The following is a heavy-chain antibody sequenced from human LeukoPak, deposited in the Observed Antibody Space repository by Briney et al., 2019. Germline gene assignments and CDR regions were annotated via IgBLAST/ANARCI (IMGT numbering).Heavy chain of an antibody. CDR2: FDPEDGET. CDR3: ARSHADYGYDYDWFDY. Sequence: ASVKVSCKVSGYTLTELSMHWVRQAPGKGLEWMGGFDPEDGETIYAQKFQGRVTMTEDTSTDTAYMELSSLRSEDTAVYYCARSHADYGYDYDWFDYWGQGTLVTVSS. J-gene: IGHJ4*02. CDR1: GYTLTELS. V-gene: IGHV1-24*01. D-gene: IGHD5-12*01.